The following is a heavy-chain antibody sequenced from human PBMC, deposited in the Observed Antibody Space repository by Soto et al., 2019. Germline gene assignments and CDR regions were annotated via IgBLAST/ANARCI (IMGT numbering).Heavy chain of an antibody. J-gene: IGHJ4*02. CDR2: INPSGGST. V-gene: IGHV1-46*03. D-gene: IGHD2-8*02. CDR3: ARGSGGVYFFDY. Sequence: ASVKVSCKESGYTFTSNYMHWVLQAPGQGLEWMGIINPSGGSTSYAQKFQGRVTMTRDTSTSTAYMELSSLRSEDTAVYYCARGSGGVYFFDYWGQGTLVTVSS. CDR1: GYTFTSNY.